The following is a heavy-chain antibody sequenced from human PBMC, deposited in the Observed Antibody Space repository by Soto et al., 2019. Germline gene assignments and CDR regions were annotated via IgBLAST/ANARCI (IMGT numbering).Heavy chain of an antibody. J-gene: IGHJ6*02. V-gene: IGHV4-30-4*01. Sequence: KPSETLSLTCTVSGGSISSGDYYWSWVRQPPGKGLEWIAYIFHNGDTYYNPSLKSRVTISAGTSKNQFSLKMTSVTAADTAVYYCVRDERKYCPGGTCYLMDVWGRGTTVTVSS. CDR3: VRDERKYCPGGTCYLMDV. D-gene: IGHD2-15*01. CDR2: IFHNGDT. CDR1: GGSISSGDYY.